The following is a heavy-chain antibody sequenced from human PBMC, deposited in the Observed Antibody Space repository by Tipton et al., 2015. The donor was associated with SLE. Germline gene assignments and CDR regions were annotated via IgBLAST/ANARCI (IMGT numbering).Heavy chain of an antibody. Sequence: TLSLTCSVSGDSLSSNNYYWGWIRQSPAQGLEWIGTIHYAGGTYYNPSLRSRLTISVDTSENHFSLNLNSVTAADTAVYYCAGFSSTLNYGMDVWGQGTTVTVSS. CDR3: AGFSSTLNYGMDV. CDR1: GDSLSSNNYY. D-gene: IGHD2-2*01. V-gene: IGHV4-39*07. CDR2: IHYAGGT. J-gene: IGHJ6*02.